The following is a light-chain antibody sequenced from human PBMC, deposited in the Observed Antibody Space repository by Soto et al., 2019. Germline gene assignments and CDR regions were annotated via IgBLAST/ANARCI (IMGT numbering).Light chain of an antibody. Sequence: VMPQSPGILSLFPGHRATLSCRASQSVSSSYLAWYQQKPGQAPRLLIYGASSRATGIPDRFSGSGSGTDFTLTISRLEPEDFAVYYCQQDGSSPRTFGQGTKVDTK. J-gene: IGKJ1*01. CDR1: QSVSSSY. V-gene: IGKV3-20*01. CDR3: QQDGSSPRT. CDR2: GAS.